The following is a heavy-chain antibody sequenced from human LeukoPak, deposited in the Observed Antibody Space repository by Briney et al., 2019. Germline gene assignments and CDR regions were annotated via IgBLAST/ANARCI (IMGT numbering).Heavy chain of an antibody. J-gene: IGHJ4*02. CDR1: GYTFTNYG. CDR3: ARGLREGSSSYQIPFDY. D-gene: IGHD6-13*01. V-gene: IGHV1-18*01. CDR2: SSAYNGNT. Sequence: ASVKVSCKASGYTFTNYGISWVRQAPGQGLEWMGWSSAYNGNTNYAQRLQGRVTMTADTSTSTAYMELRSLRSDDTAVYYCARGLREGSSSYQIPFDYWGQGTVVTVSS.